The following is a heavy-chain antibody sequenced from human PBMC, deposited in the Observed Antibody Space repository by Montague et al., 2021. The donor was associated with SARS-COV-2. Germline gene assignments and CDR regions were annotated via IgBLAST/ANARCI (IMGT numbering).Heavy chain of an antibody. J-gene: IGHJ4*02. D-gene: IGHD6-19*01. CDR3: ATQEDPSGWIPGPFDF. CDR1: GFTFSSYAMH. V-gene: IGHV4-59*05. Sequence: LRLSCAASGFTFSSYAMHWVRQAPGKGLEWIGSMDYRGSTYYNPSLKSRVFISVDTTKKQLSLTLTSVTAADTAVYYCATQEDPSGWIPGPFDFWGQGTLLSVSS. CDR2: MDYRGST.